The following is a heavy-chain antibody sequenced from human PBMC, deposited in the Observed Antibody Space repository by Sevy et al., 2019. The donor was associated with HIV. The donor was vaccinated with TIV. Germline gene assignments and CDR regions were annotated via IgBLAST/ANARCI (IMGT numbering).Heavy chain of an antibody. J-gene: IGHJ4*02. CDR2: IRYDGSNK. CDR1: GFTFSSYG. CDR3: AKDSSSSGWYLFDY. V-gene: IGHV3-30*02. Sequence: GGSLRLSCAASGFTFSSYGMHWVRQAPGKGLEWVAFIRYDGSNKYYADSVKGRFTISRDNSKNTLYLQMNSLRAEDTAVFYCAKDSSSSGWYLFDYWGQGTLVTVSS. D-gene: IGHD6-19*01.